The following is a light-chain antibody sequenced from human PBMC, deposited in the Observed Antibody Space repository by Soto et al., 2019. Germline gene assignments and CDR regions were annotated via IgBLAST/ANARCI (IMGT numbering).Light chain of an antibody. V-gene: IGKV3-20*01. CDR1: ETIRSNY. J-gene: IGKJ3*01. CDR3: QQYGSSPPDT. Sequence: EIVLTQSPGTLSSSPGEGVTLSCRASETIRSNYLAWYRKKPGQAPRLLIFGASTRATGIPDKFSGSGSGTDFTLTISSLEPEDFAEYYCQQYGSSPPDTFGPGT. CDR2: GAS.